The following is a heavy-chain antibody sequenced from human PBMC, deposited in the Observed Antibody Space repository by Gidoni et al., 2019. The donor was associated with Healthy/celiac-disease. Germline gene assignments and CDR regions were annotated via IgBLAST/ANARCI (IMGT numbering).Heavy chain of an antibody. J-gene: IGHJ4*02. CDR3: VKAPSGDLMDSDY. Sequence: EVQLVESGGGLVQPGGSLRRSCSASGFTFSSYAMHWVRQAPGKGLEYVSAISSNGGSTYYADSVKGRFTISRDNSKNTLYLQMSSLRAEDTAVYYCVKAPSGDLMDSDYWGQGTLVTVSS. CDR1: GFTFSSYA. CDR2: ISSNGGST. V-gene: IGHV3-64D*09. D-gene: IGHD1-26*01.